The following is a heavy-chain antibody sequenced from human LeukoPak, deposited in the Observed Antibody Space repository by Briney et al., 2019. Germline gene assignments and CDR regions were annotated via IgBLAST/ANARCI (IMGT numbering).Heavy chain of an antibody. CDR2: IYTSGST. J-gene: IGHJ4*02. CDR1: GGSISSSY. Sequence: SQTLSLTWTVPGGSISSSYWSWVRQPARKGLEWIGRIYTSGSTNYNPSLKSPVTMSVDTSKNQFSLKLSSVTAADTAVYYCARDVDEYFDYWGQGTLVTVSS. CDR3: ARDVDEYFDY. V-gene: IGHV4-4*07.